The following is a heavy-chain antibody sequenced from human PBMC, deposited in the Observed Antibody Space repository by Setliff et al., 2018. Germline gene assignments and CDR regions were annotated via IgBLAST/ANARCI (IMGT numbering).Heavy chain of an antibody. CDR3: ASSRGQLRYSYGPNWFDP. V-gene: IGHV4-39*07. Sequence: PSETLSLTCTVSGGSISSSSYYWGWIRQPPGKGLEWIGSIYHSGSTYCNPSLKSRVTISVDTSKNQFSLKLSSVTAADTAVYYCASSRGQLRYSYGPNWFDPWGQGTLVTVSS. D-gene: IGHD5-18*01. CDR1: GGSISSSSYY. CDR2: IYHSGST. J-gene: IGHJ5*02.